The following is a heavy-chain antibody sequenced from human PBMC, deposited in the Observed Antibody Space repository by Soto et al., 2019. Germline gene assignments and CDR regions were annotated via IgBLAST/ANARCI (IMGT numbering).Heavy chain of an antibody. CDR3: ARVPFAHYDILTGHTASDY. CDR2: ISAYNGNT. V-gene: IGHV1-18*01. CDR1: GYTFTSYG. D-gene: IGHD3-9*01. Sequence: QVQLVQSGAEVKKPGASVKVSCKASGYTFTSYGISWVRQAPGQGLEWMGWISAYNGNTKYAQKLQGRVTMTTDTSTSTAYMELRSLRSDDTAVYYCARVPFAHYDILTGHTASDYWGQGTLVTVSS. J-gene: IGHJ4*02.